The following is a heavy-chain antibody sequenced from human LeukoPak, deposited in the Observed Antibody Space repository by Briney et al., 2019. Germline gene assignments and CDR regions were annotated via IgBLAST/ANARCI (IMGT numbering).Heavy chain of an antibody. Sequence: ASVKVSCKASGYTFSSYYMHWVRQAPGQGLEWMGIINPSGGSTSYAQKFQGRVTMIRDTSTSTVYMELSSLRSEDTAVYYCARSIVVVVAPTAYFDYWGQGTLVTVSS. J-gene: IGHJ4*02. V-gene: IGHV1-46*01. CDR1: GYTFSSYY. CDR3: ARSIVVVVAPTAYFDY. CDR2: INPSGGST. D-gene: IGHD2-15*01.